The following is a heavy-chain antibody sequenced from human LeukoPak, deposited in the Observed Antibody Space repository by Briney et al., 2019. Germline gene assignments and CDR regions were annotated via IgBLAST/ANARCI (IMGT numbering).Heavy chain of an antibody. V-gene: IGHV4-4*07. D-gene: IGHD6-19*01. J-gene: IGHJ2*01. Sequence: SETLSLTCTVSGGSVSSYYWSWIRQPAGKGLEWIGHMYTRGSTNYNPSLKSRVIMSVDTSKNQFSLRLTSVTAADTAVYYCARVLLYSSRPFRWYFDLWGRGTLVTVSS. CDR1: GGSVSSYY. CDR3: ARVLLYSSRPFRWYFDL. CDR2: MYTRGST.